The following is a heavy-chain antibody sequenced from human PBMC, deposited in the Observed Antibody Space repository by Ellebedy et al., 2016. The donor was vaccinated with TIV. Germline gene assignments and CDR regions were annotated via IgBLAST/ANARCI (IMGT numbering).Heavy chain of an antibody. D-gene: IGHD1-7*01. V-gene: IGHV3-20*01. Sequence: PSETLSLTCTVSGGSISSYYWSWVRQAPGKGLEWVSGINWNGGSTGYADSVKGRFTIPRDNAKTSLSLQMNSLRAEDTALYHCARGIRGLELVYSWFDPWGQGTLVTVSS. CDR2: INWNGGST. CDR3: ARGIRGLELVYSWFDP. J-gene: IGHJ5*02. CDR1: GGSISSYY.